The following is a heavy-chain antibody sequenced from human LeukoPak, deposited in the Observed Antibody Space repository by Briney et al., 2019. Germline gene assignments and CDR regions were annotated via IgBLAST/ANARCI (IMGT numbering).Heavy chain of an antibody. CDR2: ISDSSRYI. Sequence: GGSLRLSCAASGFTFSSYSINWVRQAPGKGLEWVSSISDSSRYIHYADSMKGRFSISRDNAKNSLYLQMDNLRVEDTARYFCAKAMGDEWLLDSWGQGTLVTVSS. CDR3: AKAMGDEWLLDS. CDR1: GFTFSSYS. V-gene: IGHV3-21*04. J-gene: IGHJ4*02. D-gene: IGHD5-12*01.